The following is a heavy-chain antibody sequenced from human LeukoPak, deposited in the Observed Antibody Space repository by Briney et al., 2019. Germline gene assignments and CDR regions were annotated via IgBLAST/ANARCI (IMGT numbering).Heavy chain of an antibody. CDR1: GFTFSSYG. CDR3: ARTYDILTGYYNGFGY. CDR2: IRYDGSNK. Sequence: GGSLRLSCAASGFTFSSYGMHWVRQAPGKGLEWVAFIRYDGSNKYYADSVKGRFTISRDNSKNTLYLQMNSLRAEDTAVYYCARTYDILTGYYNGFGYWGQGTLVTVSS. J-gene: IGHJ4*02. D-gene: IGHD3-9*01. V-gene: IGHV3-30*02.